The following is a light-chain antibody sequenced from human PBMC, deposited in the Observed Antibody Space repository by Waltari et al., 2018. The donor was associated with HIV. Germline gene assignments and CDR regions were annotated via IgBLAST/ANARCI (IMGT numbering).Light chain of an antibody. CDR1: RNDAGGFNS. V-gene: IGLV2-14*03. CDR3: CSYSSSGTVL. CDR2: DVS. J-gene: IGLJ2*01. Sequence: HSVLTQPAPMSGSLGQSITIPCLALRNDAGGFNSVSWYQQSPDKAPRLGIYDVSNGPSGVSGRFSGSKSGRAASLTIAGLQPEDEADDYCCSYSSSGTVLFGGGTRLTVL.